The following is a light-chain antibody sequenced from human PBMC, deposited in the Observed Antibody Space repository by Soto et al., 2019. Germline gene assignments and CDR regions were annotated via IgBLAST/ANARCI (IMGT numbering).Light chain of an antibody. CDR2: SNN. CDR3: AAWDDSLNGYV. CDR1: SSNIGSNT. Sequence: QSVLTQPASVSGSPGQSITISCSGSSSNIGSNTVNWYQQLPGTAPKLLIYSNNQRPSGVPDRFSGSKSGTSASLAISGLQSEDEADYYCAAWDDSLNGYVFGTGTKLTVL. V-gene: IGLV1-44*01. J-gene: IGLJ1*01.